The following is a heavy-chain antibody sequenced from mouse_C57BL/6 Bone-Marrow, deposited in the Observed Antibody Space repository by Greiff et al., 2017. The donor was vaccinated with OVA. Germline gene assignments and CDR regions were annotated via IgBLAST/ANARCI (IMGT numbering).Heavy chain of an antibody. J-gene: IGHJ2*01. D-gene: IGHD4-1*01. CDR3: ARANWDLRDLVY. CDR1: GYTFTSYW. V-gene: IGHV1-55*01. CDR2: IYPGSGST. Sequence: QVQLQQSGAELVKPGASVKMSCKASGYTFTSYWITWVKQRPGQGLEWIGDIYPGSGSTNYNEKFKSKATLTVDTSSSTAYMQLSSLTSEDSAVYYCARANWDLRDLVYWGQGTTLTVSS.